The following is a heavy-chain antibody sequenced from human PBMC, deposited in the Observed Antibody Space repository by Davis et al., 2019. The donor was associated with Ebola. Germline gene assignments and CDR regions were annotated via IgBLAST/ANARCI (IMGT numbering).Heavy chain of an antibody. J-gene: IGHJ2*01. CDR1: GFTVSSNY. CDR3: AKGGGSYGNWYFDL. Sequence: GESLKISCAASGFTVSSNYMSWVRQAPGKGLEWVSVIYSGGSTYYADSVKGRFTISRDDAKNSLFLLMNSLRDEDTAVYYCAKGGGSYGNWYFDLWGRGTLVTVSS. D-gene: IGHD1-26*01. V-gene: IGHV3-53*01. CDR2: IYSGGST.